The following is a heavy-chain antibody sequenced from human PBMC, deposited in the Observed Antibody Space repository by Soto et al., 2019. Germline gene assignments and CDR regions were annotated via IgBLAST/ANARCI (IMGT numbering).Heavy chain of an antibody. V-gene: IGHV3-9*01. CDR1: GFMFDDYA. J-gene: IGHJ4*02. CDR3: ATSQSIASRPFYY. CDR2: ISWNSNSI. Sequence: EVQLVESGGGLVQPGRSLRLSCEASGFMFDDYAMYWVRQAPGKGLEWVSGISWNSNSIVYADSVKGRFTISRDNAKNSLYLQMNSLKPEDTALYYCATSQSIASRPFYYWGQGTLVTVSS. D-gene: IGHD6-6*01.